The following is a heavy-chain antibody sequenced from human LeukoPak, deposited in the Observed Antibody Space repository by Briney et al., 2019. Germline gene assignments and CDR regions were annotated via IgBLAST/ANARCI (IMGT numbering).Heavy chain of an antibody. CDR3: ARAYYYDSSGYYGAFDI. CDR1: GVTFSSYA. CDR2: IIPIFGTA. D-gene: IGHD3-22*01. J-gene: IGHJ3*02. V-gene: IGHV1-69*05. Sequence: GTSVKVSCKASGVTFSSYAIGWVQQAPGQGLEWIGRIIPIFGTANYAQKFQGRVTITTDESTSTAYMELSSLRSEDTAVYYCARAYYYDSSGYYGAFDIWGQGTMVTVSS.